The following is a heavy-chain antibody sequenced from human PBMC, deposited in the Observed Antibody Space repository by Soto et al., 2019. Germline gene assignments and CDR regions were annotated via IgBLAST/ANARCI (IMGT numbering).Heavy chain of an antibody. J-gene: IGHJ4*01. CDR3: VRTYSSGWYPSYYFDS. CDR2: MYYTGSF. V-gene: IGHV4-39*01. D-gene: IGHD6-19*01. CDR1: GGSFSSDNYY. Sequence: NPSETLSLTCSVSGGSFSSDNYYWGWIRQPPGEGLEWLGSMYYTGSFHYNPSLKGRVAISVDTSKSRFSLRLTSVTAADTAVYYCVRTYSSGWYPSYYFDSWGHGTLVTVSS.